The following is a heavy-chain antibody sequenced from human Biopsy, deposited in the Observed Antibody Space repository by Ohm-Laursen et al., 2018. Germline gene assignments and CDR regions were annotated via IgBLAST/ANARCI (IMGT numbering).Heavy chain of an antibody. CDR3: ARDYQPTIITIHYYYYGMDV. CDR1: GGTFINYA. J-gene: IGHJ6*02. Sequence: GASVKVSCKASGGTFINYAISWVRQAPGQGLEWMGWINPYNGDTNYAQKLQGRVTMTTDTSTSTAYMELRSLRSDDTAVYYCARDYQPTIITIHYYYYGMDVWGQGTTVTVSS. V-gene: IGHV1-18*01. CDR2: INPYNGDT. D-gene: IGHD2-2*01.